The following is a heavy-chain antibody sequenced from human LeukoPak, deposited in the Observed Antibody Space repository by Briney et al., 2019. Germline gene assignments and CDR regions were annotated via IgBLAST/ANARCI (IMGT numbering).Heavy chain of an antibody. D-gene: IGHD3-16*01. V-gene: IGHV3-74*01. Sequence: PGGSLRLSCAASGFTFRNFWMHWVRQAPGKGLVWVSHINSDGSSTNADSVKGRFTISRDNAKNTLYLQIDSLRAEDTAVYYCARGLSGGFDYWGQGTLVTVSS. CDR3: ARGLSGGFDY. CDR1: GFTFRNFW. J-gene: IGHJ4*02. CDR2: INSDGSST.